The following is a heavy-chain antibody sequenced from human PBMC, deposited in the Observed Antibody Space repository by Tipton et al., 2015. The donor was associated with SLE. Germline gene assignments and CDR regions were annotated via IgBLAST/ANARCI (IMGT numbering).Heavy chain of an antibody. Sequence: GLVKPSETLSLTCTVSGASISSYSWSWIRQPPGKGLEWIGEINHSGSTNYNPSLKSRITISADTSKNQFSLKLTSVTAADTAVYYCARGSWGDALDTWGQGTMVTVSS. V-gene: IGHV4-59*08. CDR2: INHSGST. J-gene: IGHJ3*02. CDR3: ARGSWGDALDT. D-gene: IGHD3-16*01. CDR1: GASISSYS.